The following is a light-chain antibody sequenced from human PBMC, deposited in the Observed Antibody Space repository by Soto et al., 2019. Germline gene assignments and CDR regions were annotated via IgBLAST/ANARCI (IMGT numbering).Light chain of an antibody. CDR1: QSVLYSSNNKNY. J-gene: IGKJ4*01. CDR2: WAS. Sequence: DIVMTQSPDSLAVSPRERATTNCKSSQSVLYSSNNKNYLAWYQQKPGQPPKLLIYWASTRESGVPDRFSGSGSGTDFTLTISSLQAEDVAVYYCQQYYSTPLTFGGGTKVDIK. V-gene: IGKV4-1*01. CDR3: QQYYSTPLT.